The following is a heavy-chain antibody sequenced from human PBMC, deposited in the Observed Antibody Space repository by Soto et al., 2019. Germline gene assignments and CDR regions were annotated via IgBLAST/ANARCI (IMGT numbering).Heavy chain of an antibody. CDR1: GFAFNTYN. CDR3: KSNRHGFAFDS. J-gene: IGHJ3*02. V-gene: IGHV3-13*01. CDR2: VGGAGET. D-gene: IGHD4-17*01. Sequence: GGSLRLSCTASGFAFNTYNMHWVRQPPGKGLEWVSAVGGAGETFYSGSVKGRFTISRENAENSFFLQMNSLRAEDTAVYYCKSNRHGFAFDSRGQGTRVPVSS.